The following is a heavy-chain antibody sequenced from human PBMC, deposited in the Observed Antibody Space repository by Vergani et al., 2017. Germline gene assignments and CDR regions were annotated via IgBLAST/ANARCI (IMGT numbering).Heavy chain of an antibody. J-gene: IGHJ5*01. V-gene: IGHV1-2*02. CDR2: ISPKTGDT. D-gene: IGHD1-26*01. CDR3: AHSWNFGRRDWFDS. Sequence: QVQLVQSGPVMKKPGGSMKVSCQASESTFSDYNIHWVRQAPGQGLQWMGWISPKTGDTDYLQRFQDRVTMTGDASTKTVYLKMTRLTSDDTAIYYCAHSWNFGRRDWFDSWGPGTLVTVSS. CDR1: ESTFSDYN.